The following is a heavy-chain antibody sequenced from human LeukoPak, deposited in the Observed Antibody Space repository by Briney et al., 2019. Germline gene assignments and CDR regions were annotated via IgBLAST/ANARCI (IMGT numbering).Heavy chain of an antibody. CDR1: GGSISGSSSYY. J-gene: IGHJ4*02. CDR2: IYYTGTL. CDR3: ARADILTGYYTY. V-gene: IGHV4-39*07. Sequence: SETLSLTCTVSGGSISGSSSYYWAWIRQSPGKGLEWIGSIYYTGTLYYSPSLKSRVTISVDTSKNQFSLKLSSVTAADTAVYYCARADILTGYYTYWGQGTLVTVSS. D-gene: IGHD3-9*01.